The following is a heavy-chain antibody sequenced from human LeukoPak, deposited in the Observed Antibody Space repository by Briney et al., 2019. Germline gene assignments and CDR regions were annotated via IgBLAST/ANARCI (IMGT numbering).Heavy chain of an antibody. V-gene: IGHV3-74*01. D-gene: IGHD1-26*01. CDR2: INSDGGST. CDR1: GFTFSNYW. J-gene: IGHJ4*02. CDR3: ARGGTSGSLIY. Sequence: GSLQLSCAASGFTFSNYWMQWGRQDPLKGLGWVSRINSDGGSTGYADSVKGRFTISRDNAKNTLYLQMNSLRAEDTALYYCARGGTSGSLIYWGQGTLVTVSS.